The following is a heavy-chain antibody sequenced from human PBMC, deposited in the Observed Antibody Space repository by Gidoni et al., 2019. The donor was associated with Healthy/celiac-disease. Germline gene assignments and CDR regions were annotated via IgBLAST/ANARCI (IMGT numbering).Heavy chain of an antibody. V-gene: IGHV2-26*01. D-gene: IGHD3-10*01. J-gene: IGHJ4*02. CDR3: ARIRHDVWFGELNYFDY. CDR2: IFSNDEK. CDR1: GFALRNARMG. Sequence: QVTLKESGPVLVKPTETLTLTCTVSGFALRNARMGVSWIRQPPGKALEWLAPIFSNDEKSYSTSLKSRLTLSKDTSKSQVVLTMTNMDPVATATYYCARIRHDVWFGELNYFDYWGQGTLVTVSS.